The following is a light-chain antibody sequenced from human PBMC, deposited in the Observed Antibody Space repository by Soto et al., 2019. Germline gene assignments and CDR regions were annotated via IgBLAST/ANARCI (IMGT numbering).Light chain of an antibody. Sequence: AIRMTQSPSSLSSSTGDRVTITCRASQGISSYLAWYQQKPGKAPKLLIYAASTLQSGVPSRFSGSGSGTDFTLTIDRLQSADFAVYYCQQYDRWPVTFGGGTKVEIK. CDR2: AAS. V-gene: IGKV1-8*01. CDR3: QQYDRWPVT. J-gene: IGKJ4*01. CDR1: QGISSY.